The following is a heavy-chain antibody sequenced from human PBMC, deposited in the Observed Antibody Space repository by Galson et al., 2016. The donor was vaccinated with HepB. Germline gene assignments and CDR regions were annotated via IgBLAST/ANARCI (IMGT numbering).Heavy chain of an antibody. CDR2: INHSGRA. CDR1: GEFLGGYY. V-gene: IGHV4-34*01. D-gene: IGHD2/OR15-2a*01. J-gene: IGHJ5*01. Sequence: ETLSLTCAMYGEFLGGYYWSWMLQPPGKGLEWIGEINHSGRATYKPSLKSRVTMSIDTSKNQFSLQLRPVTAADTAMYYCVRYLYHCNGFTCHSVGVFDSWGQGSLVTVSS. CDR3: VRYLYHCNGFTCHSVGVFDS.